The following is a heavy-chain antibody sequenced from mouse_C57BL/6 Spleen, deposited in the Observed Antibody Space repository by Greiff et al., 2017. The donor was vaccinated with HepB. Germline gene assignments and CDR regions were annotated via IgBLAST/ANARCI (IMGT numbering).Heavy chain of an antibody. V-gene: IGHV5-17*01. CDR1: GFTFSDYG. CDR3: ARAPYGSPFDY. CDR2: ISSGSSTI. J-gene: IGHJ2*01. Sequence: EVKLMESGGGLVKPGGSLKLSCAASGFTFSDYGMHWVRQAPEKGLEWVAYISSGSSTIYYADTVKGRFTISRDNAKNTLFLQMTSLRSEDTAMYYCARAPYGSPFDYWGQGTTLTVSS. D-gene: IGHD1-1*01.